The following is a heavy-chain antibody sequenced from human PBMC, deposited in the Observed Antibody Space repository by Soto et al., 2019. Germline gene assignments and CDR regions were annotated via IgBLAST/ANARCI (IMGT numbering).Heavy chain of an antibody. CDR3: AKKVGTLDRVSGGMDV. Sequence: PGGSLRLSCAASGFTFSSYGMHWVRQAPGKGLEWVAVISYDGSNKYYADSVKGRFTISRDNSKNTLYLQMNSLRAEDTAVYYCAKKVGTLDRVSGGMDVWGQGTTVTVSS. CDR2: ISYDGSNK. V-gene: IGHV3-30*18. CDR1: GFTFSSYG. J-gene: IGHJ6*02. D-gene: IGHD5-12*01.